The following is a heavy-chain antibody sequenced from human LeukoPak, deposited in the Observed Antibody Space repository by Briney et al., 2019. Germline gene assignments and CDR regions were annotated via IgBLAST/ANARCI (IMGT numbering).Heavy chain of an antibody. Sequence: GGSLRLSCAASGFTFSSYSMHWVRQVPGKGLEWVSRINDDETSTTYAESVKGRFTISRDNDKNTLFLQMNSLRAEDTAVYYCATTGSGSYYDYWGQGTLVTVSS. D-gene: IGHD1-26*01. CDR1: GFTFSSYS. CDR3: ATTGSGSYYDY. J-gene: IGHJ4*02. CDR2: INDDETST. V-gene: IGHV3-74*01.